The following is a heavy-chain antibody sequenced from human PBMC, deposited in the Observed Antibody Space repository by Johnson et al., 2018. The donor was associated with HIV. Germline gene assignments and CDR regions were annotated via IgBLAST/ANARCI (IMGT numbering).Heavy chain of an antibody. CDR3: GSLGDGHQKGAFEI. D-gene: IGHD3-16*01. Sequence: VQLVESGGGLIQPGGSLRLSCAASGFTVSSTYMSWVRQAPGKGLEWVANIKEDGSESHYVDSVKGRFTISRDNARNLLYLQMDSLTVEDTAVYFCGSLGDGHQKGAFEIWGHGTMVTVSS. J-gene: IGHJ3*02. V-gene: IGHV3-7*01. CDR1: GFTVSSTY. CDR2: IKEDGSES.